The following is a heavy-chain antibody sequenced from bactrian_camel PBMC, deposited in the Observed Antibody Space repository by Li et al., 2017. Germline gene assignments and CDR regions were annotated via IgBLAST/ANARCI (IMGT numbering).Heavy chain of an antibody. CDR1: QDIFSRYC. CDR3: AAGVRPYCYTRASYTY. J-gene: IGHJ4*01. V-gene: IGHV3-3*01. D-gene: IGHD2*01. CDR2: ADVDGAI. Sequence: HVQLVESGGGSVQTGGSLTLSCVGTQDIFSRYCMAWFHQAPGKERTGVAAADVDGAIIYADSVRGRFTISRDNVKNTLTLQMASLKPEDTGMYYCAAGVRPYCYTRASYTYWGQGTQVTVS.